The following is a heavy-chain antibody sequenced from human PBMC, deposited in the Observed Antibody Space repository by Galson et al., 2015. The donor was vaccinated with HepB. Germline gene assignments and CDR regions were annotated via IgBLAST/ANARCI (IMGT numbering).Heavy chain of an antibody. CDR2: ISVYNGNT. D-gene: IGHD3-22*01. CDR1: GYTFSTYG. V-gene: IGHV1-18*01. CDR3: ARVGGYYFLLDY. J-gene: IGHJ4*02. Sequence: SVKVSCKASGYTFSTYGITWVRQAPGQGLEWMGWISVYNGNTDFAQKFQDRVTMTTDTSTSAAYMELRSLRYDDTAVYYCARVGGYYFLLDYWGQGTLVTVSS.